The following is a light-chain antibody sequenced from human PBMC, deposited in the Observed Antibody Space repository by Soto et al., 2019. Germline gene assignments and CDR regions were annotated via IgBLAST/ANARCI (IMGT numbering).Light chain of an antibody. CDR2: KAS. Sequence: DIQMTQSPSTLSASVGDRVTITCRASQSISSWLAWYQQKPGKATKLLIYKASSLESGVPSRFSGSGSWTEFTLTISSLQPDDFSTYYCQQYNSRALTFGPGTKVDIK. CDR1: QSISSW. CDR3: QQYNSRALT. V-gene: IGKV1-5*03. J-gene: IGKJ3*01.